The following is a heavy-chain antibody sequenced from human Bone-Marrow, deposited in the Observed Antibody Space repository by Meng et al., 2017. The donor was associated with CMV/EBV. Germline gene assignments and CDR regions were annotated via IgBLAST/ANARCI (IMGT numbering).Heavy chain of an antibody. CDR2: ISAYNGNT. J-gene: IGHJ4*02. V-gene: IGHV1-18*01. Sequence: ASVKVSCKASGYTFTSYGISWVRQAPGQGLEWMGWISAYNGNTNYAQKLQGRVTMTTDTSTSTAYMELRSLRSDDTAVYYCARGEGRITIFGVVIKGPLAYWGQGPLVTVYS. D-gene: IGHD3-3*01. CDR1: GYTFTSYG. CDR3: ARGEGRITIFGVVIKGPLAY.